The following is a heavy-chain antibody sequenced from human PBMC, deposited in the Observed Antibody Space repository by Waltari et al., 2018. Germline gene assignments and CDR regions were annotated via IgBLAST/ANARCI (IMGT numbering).Heavy chain of an antibody. CDR3: ARVGDYGDYVSVDY. Sequence: QVQLQESGPGLVKPSETLSLTCAVSGYSISSGYYWGWIRQPPGKGLEWIGSIYHSGSTYYNPSLKSRVTISVDTSKNQFSLMLSSVTAADTAVYYCARVGDYGDYVSVDYWGQGTLVTVSS. J-gene: IGHJ4*02. D-gene: IGHD4-17*01. CDR1: GYSISSGYY. V-gene: IGHV4-38-2*01. CDR2: IYHSGST.